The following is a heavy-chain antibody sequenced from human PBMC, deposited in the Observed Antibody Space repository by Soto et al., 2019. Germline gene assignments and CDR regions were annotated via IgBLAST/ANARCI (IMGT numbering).Heavy chain of an antibody. J-gene: IGHJ6*02. Sequence: QVQLVQSGAEVKKPGASVKVSCKASGYTFTGYYMHWVRQAPGQGLEWMGWINPNSGGTNYAQKFQGWVTMTRDTSISTAYMELSRLRSDDTAVYYCARGLRGPDTAMIYYYYYGMDVWGQGTTVTVSS. CDR3: ARGLRGPDTAMIYYYYYGMDV. CDR1: GYTFTGYY. V-gene: IGHV1-2*04. D-gene: IGHD5-18*01. CDR2: INPNSGGT.